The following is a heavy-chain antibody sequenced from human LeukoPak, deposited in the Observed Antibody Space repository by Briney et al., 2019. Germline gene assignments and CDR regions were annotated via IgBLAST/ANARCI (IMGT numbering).Heavy chain of an antibody. V-gene: IGHV4-31*03. CDR3: ARVTAVVTPGLDY. J-gene: IGHJ4*02. D-gene: IGHD4-23*01. CDR2: IYYSGST. Sequence: SETLSLTCTVSGDSISSGAYYWSRIRQHPGKGLEWIGYIYYSGSTYYNPSLKSRVTISVDTSNNQFSLKLSSVTAADTAVYYCARVTAVVTPGLDYWGQGTLVTVSS. CDR1: GDSISSGAYY.